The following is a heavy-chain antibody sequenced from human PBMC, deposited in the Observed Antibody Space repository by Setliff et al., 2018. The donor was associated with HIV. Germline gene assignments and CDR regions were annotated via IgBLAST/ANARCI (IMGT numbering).Heavy chain of an antibody. D-gene: IGHD4-17*01. Sequence: SETLSLTCAVHGGPFSDHYWNWIRQPPGKGLEWIAEIHHTGYLNYNPSLKSRVTISRDTSTNQFSLKLSSATAADTAIYYCAAFFVTPLTTQDFWGQGTLVTVSS. CDR3: AAFFVTPLTTQDF. V-gene: IGHV4-34*01. CDR1: GGPFSDHY. J-gene: IGHJ4*02. CDR2: IHHTGYL.